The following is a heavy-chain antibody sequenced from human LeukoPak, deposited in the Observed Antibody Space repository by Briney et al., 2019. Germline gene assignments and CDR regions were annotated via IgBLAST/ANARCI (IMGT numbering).Heavy chain of an antibody. V-gene: IGHV3-48*01. J-gene: IGHJ6*03. CDR3: ARGDYGDYWNYYYMDV. D-gene: IGHD4-17*01. CDR1: GFTFSSYS. Sequence: GGSLRLSRAASGFTFSSYSMNWVRQAPGKGLEWVSYISSTSSTIYYADSVKGRFTISRDTAKNSLYLQMNSLRAEDTAVYSCARGDYGDYWNYYYMDVWGKGTTVTVSS. CDR2: ISSTSSTI.